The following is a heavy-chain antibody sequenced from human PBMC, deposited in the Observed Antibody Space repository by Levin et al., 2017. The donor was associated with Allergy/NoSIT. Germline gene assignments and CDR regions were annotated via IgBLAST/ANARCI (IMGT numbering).Heavy chain of an antibody. Sequence: PAGGSLRLSCAASGFTFSSYAMSWVRQAPGKGLEWVSAISGSGGSTYYADSVKGRFTISRDNSKNTLYLQMNSLRAEDTAVYYCAKDRSDYDSFDYWGQGTLVTVSS. CDR3: AKDRSDYDSFDY. V-gene: IGHV3-23*01. CDR2: ISGSGGST. CDR1: GFTFSSYA. D-gene: IGHD1-26*01. J-gene: IGHJ4*02.